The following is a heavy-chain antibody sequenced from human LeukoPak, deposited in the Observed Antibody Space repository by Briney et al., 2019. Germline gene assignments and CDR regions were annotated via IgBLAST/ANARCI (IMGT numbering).Heavy chain of an antibody. CDR2: IYHSGST. V-gene: IGHV4-59*04. J-gene: IGHJ4*02. CDR3: AGRHLYYFDY. Sequence: SETLSLTCTVSGGSISSYYWSWIRQPPGKGLEWIGYIYHSGSTYYNPSLKSRVTISVDRSKNQFSLKLSSVTAADTAVYYCAGRHLYYFDYWGQGTLVTVSS. CDR1: GGSISSYY.